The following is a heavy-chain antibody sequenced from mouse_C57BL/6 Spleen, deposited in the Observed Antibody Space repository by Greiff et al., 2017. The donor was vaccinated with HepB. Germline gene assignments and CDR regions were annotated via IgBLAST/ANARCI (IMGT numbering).Heavy chain of an antibody. CDR3: ARHEEYGNYDYYFDY. D-gene: IGHD2-1*01. Sequence: VKLVESGAELVKPGASVKLSCKASGYTFTEYTIHWVKQRSGQGLEWIGWFYPGSGSIKYNEKFKDKATLTADKSSSTVYMELSRLTSEDSAVYFCARHEEYGNYDYYFDYWGQGTTLTVSS. CDR2: FYPGSGSI. V-gene: IGHV1-62-2*01. J-gene: IGHJ2*01. CDR1: GYTFTEYT.